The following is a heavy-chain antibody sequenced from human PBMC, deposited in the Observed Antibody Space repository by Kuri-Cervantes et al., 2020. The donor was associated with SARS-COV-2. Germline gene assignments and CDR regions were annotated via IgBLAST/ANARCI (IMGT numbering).Heavy chain of an antibody. CDR3: ASPGYSSGWDEYFQH. CDR2: IYYSGST. Sequence: SETLSLTCAVYGGSFSSYYWGWIRQPPGMGLEWIGSIYYSGSTYYNPSLKSRVTISVDTSKNQFSLKLSSVTAADTAVYYCASPGYSSGWDEYFQHWGQGTLVTVSS. J-gene: IGHJ1*01. V-gene: IGHV4-39*01. D-gene: IGHD6-19*01. CDR1: GGSFSSYY.